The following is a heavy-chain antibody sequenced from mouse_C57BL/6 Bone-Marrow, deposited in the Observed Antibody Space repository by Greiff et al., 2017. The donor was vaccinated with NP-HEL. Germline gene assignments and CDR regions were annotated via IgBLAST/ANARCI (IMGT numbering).Heavy chain of an antibody. CDR3: AREEYDYDAWFAY. J-gene: IGHJ3*01. CDR1: GFTFSDYG. D-gene: IGHD2-4*01. CDR2: ISNLAYSI. Sequence: EVMLVESGGGLVQPGGSLKLSCAASGFTFSDYGMAWVRQAPRKGPEWVAFISNLAYSIYYADTVTGRFTISRENAKNTLYLEMSSLRSEDTAMYYCAREEYDYDAWFAYWGQGTLVTVSA. V-gene: IGHV5-15*01.